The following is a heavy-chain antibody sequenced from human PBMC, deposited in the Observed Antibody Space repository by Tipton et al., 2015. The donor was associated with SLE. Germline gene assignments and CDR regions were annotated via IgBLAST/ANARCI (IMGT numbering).Heavy chain of an antibody. CDR1: GGSISSHY. Sequence: TLSLTCTVSGGSISSHYWSWIRQPPGKGLEWIGYIYYSGSTSYNPSLKSRVTISVDTSKNQFSLRLSSVTAADTAVYYCARGSDFYGSGSSPWGQGTLVTVSS. V-gene: IGHV4-59*08. CDR2: IYYSGST. D-gene: IGHD3-10*01. CDR3: ARGSDFYGSGSSP. J-gene: IGHJ5*02.